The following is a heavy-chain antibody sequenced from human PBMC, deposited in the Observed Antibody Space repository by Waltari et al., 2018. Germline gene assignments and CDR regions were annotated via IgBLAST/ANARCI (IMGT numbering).Heavy chain of an antibody. Sequence: QVQLQESGPGLVKPSETLSLTCAVSGYSISSGYYWGWIRQPPGKGLEWIGSIYHSGSTYYNPSLKSRVTISVDTSKNQFSLKLSSVTAADTAVYYCARDSSGVPDDAFDIWGQGTMVTVSS. CDR2: IYHSGST. CDR3: ARDSSGVPDDAFDI. V-gene: IGHV4-38-2*02. CDR1: GYSISSGYY. J-gene: IGHJ3*02. D-gene: IGHD6-19*01.